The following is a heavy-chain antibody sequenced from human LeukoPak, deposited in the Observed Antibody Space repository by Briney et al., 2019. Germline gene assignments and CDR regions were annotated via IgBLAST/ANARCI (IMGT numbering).Heavy chain of an antibody. V-gene: IGHV3-11*04. Sequence: GGSLRLSCAASGFTFSDYYMSWIRQAPGKGLGWVSYISSSGSTIYYADSVKGRFTISRDNSENTLSLHMNSLRAEDTALYYCARSRGSPNTGEDAFDIWGQGTMVTVSS. CDR2: ISSSGSTI. CDR3: ARSRGSPNTGEDAFDI. CDR1: GFTFSDYY. J-gene: IGHJ3*02. D-gene: IGHD2-8*02.